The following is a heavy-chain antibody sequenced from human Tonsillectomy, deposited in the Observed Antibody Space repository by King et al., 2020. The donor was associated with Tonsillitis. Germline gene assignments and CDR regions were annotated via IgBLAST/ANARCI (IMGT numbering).Heavy chain of an antibody. J-gene: IGHJ4*02. CDR2: IRYGEKT. D-gene: IGHD5-18*01. Sequence: LQLQESGPGLVKPSETLSLACTVSGASINSNSHYWGWIRQPPGKGLEWIASIRYGEKTYYNPSLKSRVTISGDTSKNHFSLEMTSVTAADTAMYYCARHQSRSTAMVPSEYDSWGQGTLVTVSS. CDR1: GASINSNSHY. CDR3: ARHQSRSTAMVPSEYDS. V-gene: IGHV4-39*01.